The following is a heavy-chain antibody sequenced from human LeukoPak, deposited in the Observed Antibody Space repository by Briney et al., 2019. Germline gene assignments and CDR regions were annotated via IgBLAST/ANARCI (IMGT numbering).Heavy chain of an antibody. V-gene: IGHV3-11*01. CDR2: ISGGGSLK. CDR1: GFTFSDHY. Sequence: GGSLRLSCVTSGFTFSDHYMSWIRQAPGKGLEWVSYISGGGSLKFYADSVKGRFTISRDNAQRSLYLQTNSLTAAGTAVYYCVRDLRWGQGTLVTVSS. CDR3: VRDLR. J-gene: IGHJ4*02.